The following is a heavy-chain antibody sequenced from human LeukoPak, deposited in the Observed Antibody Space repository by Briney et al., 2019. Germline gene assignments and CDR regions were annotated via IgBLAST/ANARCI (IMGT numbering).Heavy chain of an antibody. Sequence: GGSLRPSCAVSGFTFSAYSINWVRHALGKGLEWISHISSGVDTTNYADSVKGRFTISRENGKNSLYLQMNSLRAEDTAMYYCARQKLDDYCTVAVSSGSCYASFDYWGQGTLVTVSS. J-gene: IGHJ4*02. V-gene: IGHV3-48*01. D-gene: IGHD2-8*02. CDR1: GFTFSAYS. CDR3: ARQKLDDYCTVAVSSGSCYASFDY. CDR2: ISSGVDTT.